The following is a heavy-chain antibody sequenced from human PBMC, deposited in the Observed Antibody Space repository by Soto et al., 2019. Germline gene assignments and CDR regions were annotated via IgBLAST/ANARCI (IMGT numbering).Heavy chain of an antibody. CDR1: GGSISSSSYY. CDR3: ARRPPPLPAARMGWFDP. CDR2: IYYSGST. Sequence: SETLSLTCTVSGGSISSSSYYWGWIRQPPGKGLEWIGSIYYSGSTYYNPSLKSRVTISVDTSKNQFSLKLSSVTAADTAVYYCARRPPPLPAARMGWFDPWGQGTLVTVSS. V-gene: IGHV4-39*01. D-gene: IGHD2-2*01. J-gene: IGHJ5*02.